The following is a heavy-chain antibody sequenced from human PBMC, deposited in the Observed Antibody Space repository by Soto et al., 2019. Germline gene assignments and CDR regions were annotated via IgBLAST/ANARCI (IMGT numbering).Heavy chain of an antibody. D-gene: IGHD3-3*01. CDR3: ARGTVTLFGVVTAPDY. Sequence: QVQLVQSGAEVERPGSSVKVSCKSSGGSFNSFHFNWVRQAPGQGLEWMGRIIPMLDRTQYAQMFQGRVTITADKSTSTAYMEMSGLESVDTAVYYCARGTVTLFGVVTAPDYWGQATLVTVSS. V-gene: IGHV1-69*08. J-gene: IGHJ4*02. CDR2: IIPMLDRT. CDR1: GGSFNSFH.